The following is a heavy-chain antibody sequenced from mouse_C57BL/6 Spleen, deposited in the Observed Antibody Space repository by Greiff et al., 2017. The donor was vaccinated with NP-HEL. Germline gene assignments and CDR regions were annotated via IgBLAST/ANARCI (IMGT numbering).Heavy chain of an antibody. CDR3: AREDYAGAMDY. J-gene: IGHJ4*01. V-gene: IGHV1-80*01. CDR1: GYAFSSYW. Sequence: VQLQESGAELVKPGASVKISCKASGYAFSSYWMNWVKQRPGKGLEWIGQIYPGDGETNYNGKFKGKATLTADKSYSTAYMQLSSLTSEDSAVYFCAREDYAGAMDYWGQGTSVTVSS. CDR2: IYPGDGET. D-gene: IGHD2-4*01.